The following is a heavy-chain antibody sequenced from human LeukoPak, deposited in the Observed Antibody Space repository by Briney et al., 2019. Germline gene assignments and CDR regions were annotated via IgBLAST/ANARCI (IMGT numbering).Heavy chain of an antibody. CDR1: GYTFTGYH. CDR2: INPNSGGT. Sequence: GASMKVSCKASGYTFTGYHIHWVRQAPGQGLEWMGWINPNSGGTNYAQKFQGRVTITADKSTSTAYMELSSLRSEDTAVYYCARDPPTGEAAAGTSFDIWGQGTMVTVSS. D-gene: IGHD6-13*01. CDR3: ARDPPTGEAAAGTSFDI. V-gene: IGHV1-2*02. J-gene: IGHJ3*02.